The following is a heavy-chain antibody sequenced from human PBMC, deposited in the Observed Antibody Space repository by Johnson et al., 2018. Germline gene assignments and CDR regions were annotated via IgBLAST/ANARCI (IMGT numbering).Heavy chain of an antibody. Sequence: QVQLVQSGAEVKKPGASVKVSCKASGYTFTSYAMHWVRQAPGQRLEWMGWINAGNGNTKYSQKFQGRITITRDTSASTAYMELSSLRTEDTAVYYCARGDFDWLLYFQHGGQGTLVTVSS. J-gene: IGHJ1*01. V-gene: IGHV1-3*01. CDR3: ARGDFDWLLYFQH. CDR1: GYTFTSYA. CDR2: INAGNGNT. D-gene: IGHD3-9*01.